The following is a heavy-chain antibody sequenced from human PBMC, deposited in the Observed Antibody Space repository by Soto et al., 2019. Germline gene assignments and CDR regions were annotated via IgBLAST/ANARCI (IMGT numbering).Heavy chain of an antibody. Sequence: GGSLRLSCAASGFTFSNAWMNWVRQAPGKGRKWAGRIKRKTDGGTTDYAAPVKGRFTISRDDSKNTLYLQMNILKTEDTAVYYCTAITVTTPFGFMWGQGTLVTVSS. D-gene: IGHD4-4*01. CDR2: IKRKTDGGTT. V-gene: IGHV3-15*07. CDR1: GFTFSNAW. J-gene: IGHJ4*02. CDR3: TAITVTTPFGFM.